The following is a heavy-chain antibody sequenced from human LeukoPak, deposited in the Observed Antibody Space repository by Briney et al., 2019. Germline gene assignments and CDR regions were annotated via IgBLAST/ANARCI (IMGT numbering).Heavy chain of an antibody. Sequence: SETLSLTCTVSGGSISSSSYYWGWIRQPPGKGLEWIGSIYYSGSTYYNPSLKSRVTISVDTSKNQFSLKLSSVTAADTAVYYCARARYYYGSGKLFDIWGQGTMVTVSS. CDR2: IYYSGST. J-gene: IGHJ3*02. CDR3: ARARYYYGSGKLFDI. V-gene: IGHV4-39*07. D-gene: IGHD3-10*01. CDR1: GGSISSSSYY.